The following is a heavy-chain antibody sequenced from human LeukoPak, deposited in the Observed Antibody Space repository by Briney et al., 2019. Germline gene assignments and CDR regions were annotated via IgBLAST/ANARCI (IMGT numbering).Heavy chain of an antibody. Sequence: ASVKVSCKASGYTFTGYYMHWVRQAPGQELEWMGWINPNSGGTNYAQKFQGRVTMTRDTSISTAYMELSRLRSDDTAVYYCARDSGYYYYYYYMVVWGKGTTVTVSS. D-gene: IGHD3-22*01. CDR2: INPNSGGT. CDR3: ARDSGYYYYYYYMVV. V-gene: IGHV1-2*02. J-gene: IGHJ6*03. CDR1: GYTFTGYY.